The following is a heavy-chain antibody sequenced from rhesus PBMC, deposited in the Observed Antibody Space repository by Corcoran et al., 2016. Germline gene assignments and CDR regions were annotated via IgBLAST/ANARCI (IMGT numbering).Heavy chain of an antibody. CDR1: GGSFTTYW. CDR3: ARYAGWSSWSPGFDL. J-gene: IGHJ3*01. V-gene: IGHV4-80*01. D-gene: IGHD2-15*01. CDR2: VNGNTSNT. Sequence: QMQLQESGPGLVKPSETLSLTCAVSGGSFTTYWWTWIRQSPGKELEWVGEVNGNTSNTNYNPSLKSRVSLSKDASNRHFSLQLNSVTAAEAAIYYCARYAGWSSWSPGFDLWGQGLRVIVSS.